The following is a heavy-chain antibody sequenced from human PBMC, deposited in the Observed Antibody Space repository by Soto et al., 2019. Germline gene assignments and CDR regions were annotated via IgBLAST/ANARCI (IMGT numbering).Heavy chain of an antibody. CDR3: ARRPQRRYYDSSGYQYYYYGMDV. D-gene: IGHD3-22*01. Sequence: QVQLVESGGGVVQPGRSLRLSCAASGFTFSSYDMHWVRQAPGKGLEWVAVIWYDGSNKYYADSVKGRFTISRDNSKNTLYLQMNSLRAEDTAVYYCARRPQRRYYDSSGYQYYYYGMDVWGQGTTVTVSS. J-gene: IGHJ6*02. CDR1: GFTFSSYD. CDR2: IWYDGSNK. V-gene: IGHV3-33*01.